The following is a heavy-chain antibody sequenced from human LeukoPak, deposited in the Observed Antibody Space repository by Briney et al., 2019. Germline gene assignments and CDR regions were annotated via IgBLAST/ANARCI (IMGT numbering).Heavy chain of an antibody. Sequence: PSETLSLTWTGSGGSISSGSYYWSWIRQPAGKGLEWIGRIYTSGSTNYNPSLRRRGTISVDTYKNQFSLKLSPVTAADAAVYYCASGTGGYAFDYWGQGTLVTVSS. CDR2: IYTSGST. V-gene: IGHV4-61*02. J-gene: IGHJ4*02. CDR3: ASGTGGYAFDY. D-gene: IGHD6-19*01. CDR1: GGSISSGSYY.